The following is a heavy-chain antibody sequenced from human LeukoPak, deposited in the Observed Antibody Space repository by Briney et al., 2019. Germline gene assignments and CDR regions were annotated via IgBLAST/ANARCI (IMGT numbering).Heavy chain of an antibody. J-gene: IGHJ4*02. CDR3: AKEVLY. Sequence: GGSLRLSCAASGFTFDDYTMHWVRQAPGKGLEWVSVISWDGGSTYYADSVKGRFTISRDNSNNTLYLQMNSLRAEDTAVYYCAKEVLYWGQGTLVTVSS. V-gene: IGHV3-43*01. CDR1: GFTFDDYT. CDR2: ISWDGGST. D-gene: IGHD5/OR15-5a*01.